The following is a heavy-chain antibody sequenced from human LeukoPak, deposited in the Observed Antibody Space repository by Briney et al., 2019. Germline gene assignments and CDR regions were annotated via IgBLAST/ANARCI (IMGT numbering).Heavy chain of an antibody. V-gene: IGHV1-24*01. CDR2: FDPEDGET. Sequence: ASVKVSCKVSGYTLTELSMHWVRQAPGKGIEWMGGFDPEDGETIYAQKFQGRVTMTEDTSTDTAYMELSSLRSEDTAVYYCATWVVIAARPYYFDYWGQGTLVTVSS. D-gene: IGHD6-6*01. CDR1: GYTLTELS. CDR3: ATWVVIAARPYYFDY. J-gene: IGHJ4*02.